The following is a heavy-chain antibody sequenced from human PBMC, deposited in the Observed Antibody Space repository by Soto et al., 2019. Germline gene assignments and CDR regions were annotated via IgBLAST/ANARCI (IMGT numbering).Heavy chain of an antibody. CDR1: GFTFNNYG. CDR3: AKDHLTTTVTTGGY. V-gene: IGHV3-30*18. Sequence: QVQLVESGGGVVQPGRSLRLSCAASGFTFNNYGMHWVRQAPGKGLEWVAVISYHGSDKYYADSVKGRFTISRDNSKNTLYLQMDSLRAEDTAVYYCAKDHLTTTVTTGGYWGQGTLVTVSS. D-gene: IGHD4-17*01. J-gene: IGHJ4*02. CDR2: ISYHGSDK.